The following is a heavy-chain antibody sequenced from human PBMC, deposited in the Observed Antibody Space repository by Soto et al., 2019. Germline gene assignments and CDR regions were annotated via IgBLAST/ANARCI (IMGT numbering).Heavy chain of an antibody. Sequence: PGGSLRLSCAASGFTFSSYAMHWVRQAPGKGLEWVAVISYDGSNKYYADSVKGRFTISRDNSKNTLYLQMNSQRAEYTAVYYCARDPGSSGYYLNWFDPWGQGTLVTVSS. J-gene: IGHJ5*02. D-gene: IGHD3-22*01. CDR2: ISYDGSNK. V-gene: IGHV3-30-3*01. CDR3: ARDPGSSGYYLNWFDP. CDR1: GFTFSSYA.